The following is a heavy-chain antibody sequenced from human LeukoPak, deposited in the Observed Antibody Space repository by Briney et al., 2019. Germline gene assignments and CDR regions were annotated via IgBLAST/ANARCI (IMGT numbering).Heavy chain of an antibody. CDR3: ASGSSKYEESLTWSFDY. D-gene: IGHD1-14*01. V-gene: IGHV1-2*02. CDR1: VYTCTIYY. CDR2: INPNSGGT. Sequence: GASVTVSFTASVYTCTIYYMHWGRQAPGQGLEWMGWINPNSGGTTSAQKFQRRVTMTMATSISTAYLELSRLGSDDTAVYFCASGSSKYEESLTWSFDYWGQGNLVTVSS. J-gene: IGHJ4*02.